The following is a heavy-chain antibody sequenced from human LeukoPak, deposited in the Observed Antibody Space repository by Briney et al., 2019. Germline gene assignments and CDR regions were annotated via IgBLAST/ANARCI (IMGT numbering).Heavy chain of an antibody. CDR1: GGSISSSSYY. D-gene: IGHD2-2*03. CDR3: ARHPSSWIDSMDV. Sequence: SETLSLTCTVSGGSISSSSYYWGWIRQPPGKGLEWIGSIYYSGSTYYNPPLKSRVTISVDTSKNQFSLKLSSVTAADTAVYYCARHPSSWIDSMDVWGQGTTVTVSS. J-gene: IGHJ6*02. V-gene: IGHV4-39*01. CDR2: IYYSGST.